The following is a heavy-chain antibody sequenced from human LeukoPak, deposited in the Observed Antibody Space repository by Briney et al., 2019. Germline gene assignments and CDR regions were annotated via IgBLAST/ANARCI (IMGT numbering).Heavy chain of an antibody. V-gene: IGHV3-30*04. CDR2: ISSDGSNK. CDR1: GFTFSSYA. D-gene: IGHD6-13*01. CDR3: ATRRAAGDYFDY. Sequence: PGGSLRLSCAASGFTFSSYAMHWVRQAPGKGLEWVTFISSDGSNKYYADSVKGRFTISRDNAKNSLYLQMNSLRAEDTAVYYCATRRAAGDYFDYWGQGTLVTVSS. J-gene: IGHJ4*02.